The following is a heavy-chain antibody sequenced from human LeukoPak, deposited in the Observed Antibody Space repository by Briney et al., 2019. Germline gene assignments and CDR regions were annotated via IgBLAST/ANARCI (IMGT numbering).Heavy chain of an antibody. V-gene: IGHV1-2*02. D-gene: IGHD2-2*01. CDR2: INPNSGGT. CDR1: GYTFTGYY. J-gene: IGHJ6*03. Sequence: ASVKVSCKASGYTFTGYYMHWVRQAPGQGLEWMGWINPNSGGTNYAQKFQGRVTMTRDTSISTAYMELSRLRSDDTAVYYCARMISVVVPAASYRGYYYYMDVWGKWTTVTVSS. CDR3: ARMISVVVPAASYRGYYYYMDV.